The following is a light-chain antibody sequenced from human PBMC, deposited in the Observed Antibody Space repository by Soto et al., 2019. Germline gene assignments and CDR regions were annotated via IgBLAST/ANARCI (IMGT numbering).Light chain of an antibody. Sequence: QSVLTQPASVSGSPGQSITISCTGTSSDVGGYNYVSWYQQHPGKAPKLMIYEVSNRPSGVSNRFSGSKSGNTASLTISGLQAEDEADYYCKSYSSNTLYVFGTGTKLTVL. CDR3: KSYSSNTLYV. J-gene: IGLJ1*01. CDR1: SSDVGGYNY. CDR2: EVS. V-gene: IGLV2-14*01.